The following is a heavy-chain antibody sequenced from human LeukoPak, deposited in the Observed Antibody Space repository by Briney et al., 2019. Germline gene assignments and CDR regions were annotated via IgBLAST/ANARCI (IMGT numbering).Heavy chain of an antibody. CDR1: AGSISSSDYY. CDR3: SRLTHSYYSDTSGYYPYYYMDV. CDR2: ISYSGNT. Sequence: SESLSLTCTVSAGSISSSDYYWGWIRQPPGKGLEWIGRISYSGNTYYNPSLKSRVTISVDTSKNHLSLRLSSVTAADTAVYYCSRLTHSYYSDTSGYYPYYYMDVWGEGTTVTVSS. V-gene: IGHV4-39*02. D-gene: IGHD3-22*01. J-gene: IGHJ6*03.